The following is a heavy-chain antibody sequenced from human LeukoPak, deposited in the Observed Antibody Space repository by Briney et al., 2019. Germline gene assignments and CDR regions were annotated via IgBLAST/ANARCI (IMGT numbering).Heavy chain of an antibody. D-gene: IGHD5-18*01. Sequence: GGSLRLSCAASGFTFSNYAMSWVRQAPGKGLEWVSTIYSGGTTYYADYVMGRFTISRHNSRNTLYLQMNSLRAEDTAVYYCARVDTVMAYYFDLWGQGTLVTVSS. CDR3: ARVDTVMAYYFDL. CDR1: GFTFSNYA. J-gene: IGHJ4*02. CDR2: IYSGGTT. V-gene: IGHV3-53*04.